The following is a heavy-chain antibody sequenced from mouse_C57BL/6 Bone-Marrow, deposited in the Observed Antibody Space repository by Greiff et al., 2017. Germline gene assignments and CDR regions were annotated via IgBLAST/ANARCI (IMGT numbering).Heavy chain of an antibody. V-gene: IGHV5-9-1*02. CDR2: ISSGGDYI. Sequence: EVKLVESGEGLVKPGGSLKLSCAASGFTFSSYAMSWVRQTPEKRLEWVAYISSGGDYIYYADTVKGRFTISRDNARNTLYLQMSSLKSEDTAMYYCTRVLYAPFAYWGQGTLVTVSA. CDR3: TRVLYAPFAY. J-gene: IGHJ3*01. D-gene: IGHD2-3*01. CDR1: GFTFSSYA.